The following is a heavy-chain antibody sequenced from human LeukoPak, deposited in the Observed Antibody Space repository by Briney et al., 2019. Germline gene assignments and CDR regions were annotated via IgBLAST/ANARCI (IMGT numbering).Heavy chain of an antibody. CDR2: NSGST. CDR1: GGSIGSYF. CDR3: ARHNDPGHAFDI. Sequence: SETLSLTCTVSGGSIGSYFWSWIRQPPGKGLEWIGYNSGSTKYNPSLKSRVTISLDTSKNQFSLKVNSVTAADTAVYYCARHNDPGHAFDIWGQGTMVTVSS. J-gene: IGHJ3*02. V-gene: IGHV4-59*08. D-gene: IGHD1-1*01.